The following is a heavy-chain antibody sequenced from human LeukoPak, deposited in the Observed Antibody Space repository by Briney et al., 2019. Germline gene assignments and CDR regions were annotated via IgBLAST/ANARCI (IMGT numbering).Heavy chain of an antibody. D-gene: IGHD6-19*01. V-gene: IGHV4-34*01. CDR2: INHSGST. CDR3: ASLSVAGTRQRSWFDP. CDR1: GGSFSGYY. Sequence: SETLSLTCAVYGGSFSGYYWSWIRQPPGKGLEWIGEINHSGSTNYNPSLKSRVTISVDTSKNQFSLKLSSVTAADTAVYYCASLSVAGTRQRSWFDPWGQGTLVTVSS. J-gene: IGHJ5*02.